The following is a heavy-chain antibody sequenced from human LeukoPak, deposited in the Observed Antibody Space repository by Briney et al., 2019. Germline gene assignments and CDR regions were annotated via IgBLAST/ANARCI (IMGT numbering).Heavy chain of an antibody. Sequence: GGSLGLSCAASGITFSNYWMSWVRQAPGKGLEWVANIKQDGSEKYYVDSVKGRFSISRDNAKNSLFLQMNSLRAEDTAVYYCARDPDYGDGFDYWGQGTLVTVSS. CDR1: GITFSNYW. J-gene: IGHJ4*02. V-gene: IGHV3-7*04. CDR2: IKQDGSEK. D-gene: IGHD4-17*01. CDR3: ARDPDYGDGFDY.